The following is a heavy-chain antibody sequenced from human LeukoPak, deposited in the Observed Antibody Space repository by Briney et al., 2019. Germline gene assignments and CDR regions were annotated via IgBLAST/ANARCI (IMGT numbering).Heavy chain of an antibody. V-gene: IGHV4-34*01. CDR2: ITHGGSI. D-gene: IGHD5-24*01. CDR3: TRGRDAYKCGRD. J-gene: IGHJ4*02. Sequence: SETLSLTCAVYGGAPSGNYWSWIRQPPGKGLEWIGEITHGGSINYDPSLKSRVTISVDTSKNQFSLNLRSVTAADTAVYYCTRGRDAYKCGRDWGQGSLVTVSA. CDR1: GGAPSGNY.